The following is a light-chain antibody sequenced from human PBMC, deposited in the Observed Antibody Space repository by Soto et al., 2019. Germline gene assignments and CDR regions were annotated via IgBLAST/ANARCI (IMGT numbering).Light chain of an antibody. CDR3: SSYTGSGTLYV. V-gene: IGLV2-14*01. CDR2: DVS. J-gene: IGLJ1*01. Sequence: QSALTQPASVSGSPGQSITISCTGTSSDVGGYNYVSWYQQHPGKAPKLMIYDVSNRPSGVSNRFSGSKCGNTASLTISGLQAEDEADYYCSSYTGSGTLYVFGTGTKLTVL. CDR1: SSDVGGYNY.